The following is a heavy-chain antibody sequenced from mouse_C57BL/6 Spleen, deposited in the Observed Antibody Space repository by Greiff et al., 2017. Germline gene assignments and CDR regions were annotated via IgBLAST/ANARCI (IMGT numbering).Heavy chain of an antibody. CDR2: INPSNGGT. CDR3: ARGEYYYGSSSYYFDY. V-gene: IGHV1-53*01. CDR1: GYTFTSYW. D-gene: IGHD1-1*01. Sequence: QVQLKQPGTELVKPGASVKLSCKASGYTFTSYWMHWVKQRPGQGLEWIGNINPSNGGTNYNEKFKSKATRTVDKSSSTAYMQLSSLTSEDSAVYYCARGEYYYGSSSYYFDYWGQGTTLTVSS. J-gene: IGHJ2*01.